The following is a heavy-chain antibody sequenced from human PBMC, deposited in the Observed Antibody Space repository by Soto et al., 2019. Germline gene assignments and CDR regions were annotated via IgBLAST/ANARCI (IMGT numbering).Heavy chain of an antibody. Sequence: GGSLRLSCAASGFTCSSYAMHWVRQAPGKGLEWVAAISYDGSKKHYADSVKGRFTISRDNSKNTMYLQMNSLRAEDTAVYYCARDLLWFGEFWPLGNWFDPWGQGTLVTVSS. CDR3: ARDLLWFGEFWPLGNWFDP. CDR2: ISYDGSKK. D-gene: IGHD3-10*01. V-gene: IGHV3-30-3*01. J-gene: IGHJ5*02. CDR1: GFTCSSYA.